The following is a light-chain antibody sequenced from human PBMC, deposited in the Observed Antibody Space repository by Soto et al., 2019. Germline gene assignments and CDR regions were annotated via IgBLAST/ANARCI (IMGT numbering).Light chain of an antibody. CDR2: EVT. CDR3: SSHTTDSTVV. J-gene: IGLJ2*01. CDR1: SSDIGAYSY. V-gene: IGLV2-14*01. Sequence: QSALTQPASVSGSPGQSITISCTGTSSDIGAYSYVSWYQQHPGKAPKVMIYEVTNRPSGISDRFSSSKSGNTASLTISGLQAEDEADYYCSSHTTDSTVVFGGGTKLTVL.